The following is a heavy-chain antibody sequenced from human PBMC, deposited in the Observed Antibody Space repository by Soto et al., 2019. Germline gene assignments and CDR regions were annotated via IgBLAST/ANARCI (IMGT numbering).Heavy chain of an antibody. CDR2: IDYYGNT. J-gene: IGHJ4*02. Sequence: QLQLQESGPGLVKPSETLSLSCSVSGDSTSNSNYYWGWIRQPPGRGLEWVGSIDYYGNTYYNPSVKSRVSISVDTSKSQFSVRLTSVTAADTAVYYCVRGGKYRLQETYYFGYWGQGALVTVSS. D-gene: IGHD4-4*01. V-gene: IGHV4-39*01. CDR1: GDSTSNSNYY. CDR3: VRGGKYRLQETYYFGY.